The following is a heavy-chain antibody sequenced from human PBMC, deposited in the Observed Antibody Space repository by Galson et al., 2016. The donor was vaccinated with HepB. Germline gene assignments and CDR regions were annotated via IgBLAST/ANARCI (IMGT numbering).Heavy chain of an antibody. D-gene: IGHD1-26*01. CDR1: GFTFSNYW. CDR2: IKQDESEK. Sequence: SLRLSCAASGFTFSNYWMSWVRQAPGKGLEWVANIKQDESEKYYGDSVKGRFTISRDNAKNSLYLQMNSLRAEDTAIYYCARDSGRFYDDYWGLGILVTVSS. CDR3: ARDSGRFYDDY. J-gene: IGHJ4*02. V-gene: IGHV3-7*01.